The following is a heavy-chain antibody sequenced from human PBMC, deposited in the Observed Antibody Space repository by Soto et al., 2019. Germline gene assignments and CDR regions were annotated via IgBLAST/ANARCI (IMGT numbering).Heavy chain of an antibody. D-gene: IGHD3-10*01. CDR3: AKDRGTSDA. V-gene: IGHV3-23*01. J-gene: IGHJ5*02. Sequence: GGSLRLSCAGSGFTFSNYAMTWVRQTPGKGLEWVSGISGSGGSTYYADSVKGRFTISRDNSKNTLYLQLNSLRADDTAIYYCAKDRGTSDAWGQGTLVTVS. CDR2: ISGSGGST. CDR1: GFTFSNYA.